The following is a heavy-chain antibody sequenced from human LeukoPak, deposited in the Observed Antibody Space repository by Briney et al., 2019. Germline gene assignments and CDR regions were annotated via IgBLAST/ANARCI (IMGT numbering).Heavy chain of an antibody. CDR1: GFTFSTYA. Sequence: GGSLRLSCAASGFTFSTYATSWVRQAPGKGLEWVSACSGSGGPTYYADSVKGRFTISRDNSKNTLYLQMNSLRAEDTAIYYCAKDTMVRGLYDYWGQGTLVTVSS. CDR2: CSGSGGPT. D-gene: IGHD3-10*01. V-gene: IGHV3-23*01. CDR3: AKDTMVRGLYDY. J-gene: IGHJ4*02.